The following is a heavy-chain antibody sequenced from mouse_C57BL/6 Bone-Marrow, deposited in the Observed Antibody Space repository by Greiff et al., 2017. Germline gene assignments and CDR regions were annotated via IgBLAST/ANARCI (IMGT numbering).Heavy chain of an antibody. V-gene: IGHV14-4*01. Sequence: VQLQQSGAELVRPGASVKLSCTASGFNIKDDYMHWVKQRPEQGLEWIGWIEPENGDTEYASKFQGKATITADTSSNTAYLQLSILTSEDTAVYYCTTLVATDYWGQGTTLTVSS. CDR2: IEPENGDT. D-gene: IGHD1-1*01. CDR1: GFNIKDDY. CDR3: TTLVATDY. J-gene: IGHJ2*01.